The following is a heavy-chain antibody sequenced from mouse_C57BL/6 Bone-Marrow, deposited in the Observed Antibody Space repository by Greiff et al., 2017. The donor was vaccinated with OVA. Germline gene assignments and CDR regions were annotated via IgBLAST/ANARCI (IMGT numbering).Heavy chain of an antibody. V-gene: IGHV1-64*01. CDR3: ARTYYYGPSYWYFDV. Sequence: QVQLQQPGAELVTPGASVKLSCKASGYTFTSYWMHWVKQRPGQGLAWIGMIHPNSGSTNYNEKFKSKATLTVDQSSSTAYMQLSSLTSEDSAVYYCARTYYYGPSYWYFDVWGTGTTVTVSS. CDR1: GYTFTSYW. CDR2: IHPNSGST. D-gene: IGHD1-1*01. J-gene: IGHJ1*03.